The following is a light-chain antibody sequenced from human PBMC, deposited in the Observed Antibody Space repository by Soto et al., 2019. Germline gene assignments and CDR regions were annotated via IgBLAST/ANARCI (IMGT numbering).Light chain of an antibody. J-gene: IGKJ4*01. V-gene: IGKV1-9*01. Sequence: DIQMTQSPSTLSASVGDRVTITCRASQGIGSYLAWYQQKPGEAPKLLTFAASTLQSGVPSRFSGSGSGTDFTLTISSLQAEDFATYYCQQLSTYPSTFGGGTKV. CDR2: AAS. CDR3: QQLSTYPST. CDR1: QGIGSY.